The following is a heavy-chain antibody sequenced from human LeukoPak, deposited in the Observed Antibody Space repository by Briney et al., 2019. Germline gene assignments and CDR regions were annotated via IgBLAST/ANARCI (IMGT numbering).Heavy chain of an antibody. CDR2: ISGYNGNT. CDR3: ARDGSLFPGDYYYGMDV. J-gene: IGHJ6*02. CDR1: GYTFTSYG. D-gene: IGHD3-10*01. Sequence: ASVKVSCRTSGYTFTSYGISWVRQAPGQGLEWVGWISGYNGNTNYAQKLQGRVTMTTDTSTTTAHMELRSLGSDDTAVYYCARDGSLFPGDYYYGMDVWGQGTTVTVSS. V-gene: IGHV1-18*01.